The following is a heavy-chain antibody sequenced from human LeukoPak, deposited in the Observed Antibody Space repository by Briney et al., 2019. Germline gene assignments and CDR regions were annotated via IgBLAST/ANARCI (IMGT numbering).Heavy chain of an antibody. CDR3: VRGVGVSRFNYFDP. V-gene: IGHV3-33*01. CDR2: IWYDAGDR. CDR1: GFTFSSFG. J-gene: IGHJ5*02. D-gene: IGHD5-24*01. Sequence: GGSLRLSCAASGFTFSSFGMHWVRQAPGKGLEWVAVIWYDAGDRYYADSVKGRFTISRDNSKNTLFLQMNSLRDDDTAVYYCVRGVGVSRFNYFDPWGQGTLVVVSS.